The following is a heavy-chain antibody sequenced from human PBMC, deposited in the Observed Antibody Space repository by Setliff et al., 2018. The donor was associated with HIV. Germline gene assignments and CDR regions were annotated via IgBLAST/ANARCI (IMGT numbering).Heavy chain of an antibody. D-gene: IGHD2-2*01. CDR1: GGSISIHPFY. V-gene: IGHV4-39*01. CDR2: IHYGGTT. Sequence: SETLSLTCTVSGGSISIHPFYWGWIRQPPGRGLEWIGSIHYGGTTYSNPSLRSRVAFSVDTSKNQFSLQLSSVTAADMAVYYCARTRDCSSSGCFYHAFDMWGQGTMVTVSS. J-gene: IGHJ3*02. CDR3: ARTRDCSSSGCFYHAFDM.